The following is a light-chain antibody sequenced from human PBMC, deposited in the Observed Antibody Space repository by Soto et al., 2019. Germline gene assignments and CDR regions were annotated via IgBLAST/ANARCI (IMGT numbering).Light chain of an antibody. CDR2: GAS. CDR3: QQYGSSPRT. CDR1: QSVSNK. V-gene: IGKV3-20*01. J-gene: IGKJ1*01. Sequence: EIVMTQSPATLSVSPGERATLSCRASQSVSNKLAWYQQKPGQAPRLLIYGASSRATGIPDRFSGSGSGTDFTLTSRRLEPEDFAVYYCQQYGSSPRTFGQGTKVDIK.